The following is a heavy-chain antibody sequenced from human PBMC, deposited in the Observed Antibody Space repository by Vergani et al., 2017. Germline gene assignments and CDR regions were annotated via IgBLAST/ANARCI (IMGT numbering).Heavy chain of an antibody. Sequence: QVQLQESGPGLVKPSETLSLTCTVSGGSISSYYWSWIRQPPGKGLEWIGYIYYSGSTNDNPSLKSRVTISVDTSKNQFSLKLSSVTAADTAVYYCARGFSTYYDFWSGDYTGHAFDIWGQGTMVTVSS. J-gene: IGHJ3*02. CDR2: IYYSGST. D-gene: IGHD3-3*01. V-gene: IGHV4-59*12. CDR3: ARGFSTYYDFWSGDYTGHAFDI. CDR1: GGSISSYY.